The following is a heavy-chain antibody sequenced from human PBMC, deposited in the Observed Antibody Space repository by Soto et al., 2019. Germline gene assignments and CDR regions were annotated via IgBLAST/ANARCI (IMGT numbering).Heavy chain of an antibody. CDR1: GFPFSSYS. V-gene: IGHV3-21*01. Sequence: GGSLRLSCAGSGFPFSSYSMNWVRQAPGKGLEWVSSINNSRSATNCADSVKGRFSISRDNAKNTLFLQINTLRVDDTAVYYCARDNWNSYWGQGTLVTVSS. CDR3: ARDNWNSY. J-gene: IGHJ4*02. CDR2: INNSRSAT. D-gene: IGHD1-1*01.